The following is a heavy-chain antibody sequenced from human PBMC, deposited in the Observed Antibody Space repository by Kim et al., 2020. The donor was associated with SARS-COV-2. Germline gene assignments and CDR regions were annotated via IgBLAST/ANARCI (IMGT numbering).Heavy chain of an antibody. D-gene: IGHD5-12*01. CDR2: ISYDGSNK. J-gene: IGHJ6*02. CDR3: AKDGGSGYDSTKTYYYYGMDV. CDR1: GFTFSSYG. V-gene: IGHV3-30*18. Sequence: GGSLRLSCAASGFTFSSYGMHWVRQAPGKGLEWVAVISYDGSNKYYADSVQGRFTISRDNSKNTLYLQMNSLRAEDTAVYYCAKDGGSGYDSTKTYYYYGMDVWGQGTTVTVSS.